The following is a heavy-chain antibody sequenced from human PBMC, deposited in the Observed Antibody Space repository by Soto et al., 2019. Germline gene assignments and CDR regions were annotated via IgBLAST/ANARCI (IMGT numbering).Heavy chain of an antibody. CDR1: GVSIGNTNYY. D-gene: IGHD2-8*02. V-gene: IGHV4-39*02. CDR2: FYYSGST. Sequence: ASETLSLTCTVSGVSIGNTNYYWGWIRQPPGKGLEWIGSFYYSGSTYYNPSFKSRVTISVDTSKNQFSLKLSSVTAADTAVYYCARDKITGLFDYWGQGTLVTVSS. J-gene: IGHJ4*02. CDR3: ARDKITGLFDY.